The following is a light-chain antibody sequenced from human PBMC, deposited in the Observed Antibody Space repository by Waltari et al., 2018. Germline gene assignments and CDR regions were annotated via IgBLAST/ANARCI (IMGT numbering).Light chain of an antibody. V-gene: IGKV4-1*01. CDR1: QRVLPSSNNKNY. CDR2: WAS. J-gene: IGKJ2*01. Sequence: DIVMTQSPDPLAVSLGERATINCKSSQRVLPSSNNKNYLGWYQQKPGEPPTLFSSWASTRESVRPHRISGSGSGTDFTLTIGSLQTEDVAVYCCQPCYTYPYTFSQGTNLEIK. CDR3: QPCYTYPYT.